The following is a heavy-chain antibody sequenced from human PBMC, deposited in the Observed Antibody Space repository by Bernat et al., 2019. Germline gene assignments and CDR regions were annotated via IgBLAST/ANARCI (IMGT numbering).Heavy chain of an antibody. CDR2: ITGSSSKI. D-gene: IGHD1/OR15-1a*01. Sequence: EVQLVESGGGLVKPGGSLRVSCATSGFTFSAFTMNWVRQAPGKGLEWVASITGSSSKIYYADSMKGRFSISRDNAEKLLYGQMNSLRAEDTAVYYCAGGNSCLLDYWGQGTLVTVSS. CDR1: GFTFSAFT. J-gene: IGHJ4*02. CDR3: AGGNSCLLDY. V-gene: IGHV3-21*01.